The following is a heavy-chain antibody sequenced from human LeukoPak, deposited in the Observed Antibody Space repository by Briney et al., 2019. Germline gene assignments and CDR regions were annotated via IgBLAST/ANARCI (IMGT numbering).Heavy chain of an antibody. D-gene: IGHD6-19*01. J-gene: IGHJ5*02. CDR1: GGTFSSYA. V-gene: IGHV1-69*04. Sequence: GASVKVSCKASGGTFSSYAISWVRQAPGQGLEWMGRIIPILGIANYTQKFQGRVTITADKSTSTAYMELSSLRSEDTAVYYCARAANYIAVAGTATWGQGTLVTVSS. CDR3: ARAANYIAVAGTAT. CDR2: IIPILGIA.